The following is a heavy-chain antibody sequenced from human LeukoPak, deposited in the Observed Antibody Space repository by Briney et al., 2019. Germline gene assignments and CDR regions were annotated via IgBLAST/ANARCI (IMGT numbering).Heavy chain of an antibody. V-gene: IGHV4-34*01. CDR2: INHSGST. CDR3: ARVKPVDYGEIDP. D-gene: IGHD4-17*01. Sequence: TSSETLSLTCAVYGGSFSGYYWSWIRQPPGKGLERIGEINHSGSTNYNPSLKSRVTISVDTSKNQFSLKLSSVTAADTAVYYCARVKPVDYGEIDPWGQGTLVTVSS. J-gene: IGHJ5*02. CDR1: GGSFSGYY.